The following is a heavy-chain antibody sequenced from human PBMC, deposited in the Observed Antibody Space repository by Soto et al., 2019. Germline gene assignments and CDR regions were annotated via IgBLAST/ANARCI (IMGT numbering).Heavy chain of an antibody. V-gene: IGHV4-31*03. CDR3: AREGGLAYCGGDCLYNWFDP. Sequence: PSETLSLTCTVSGGSISSGDYYWSWVRRHPGKGLEWIGYRSYSGSTYYNPSLKSRVTIVDTSRNQFSLRLSSVTAADTAVYYCAREGGLAYCGGDCLYNWFDPWGQGTLVTVSS. J-gene: IGHJ5*02. D-gene: IGHD2-21*02. CDR2: RSYSGST. CDR1: GGSISSGDYY.